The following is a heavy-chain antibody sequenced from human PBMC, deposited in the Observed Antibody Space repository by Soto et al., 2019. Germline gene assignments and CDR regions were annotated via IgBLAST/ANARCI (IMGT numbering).Heavy chain of an antibody. J-gene: IGHJ6*02. D-gene: IGHD3-10*01. CDR2: ISYDGSNK. CDR3: ARDQLLLWFGESGKYYYGMDV. Sequence: QVQLVESGGGVVQPGRSLRLSCAASGFTFSSYAMHWVRQAPGKGLEWVAVISYDGSNKYYADSVKGRFTISRDNSKNTLYLQMNSLRAEDTAVYYCARDQLLLWFGESGKYYYGMDVWGQGTTVTVSS. V-gene: IGHV3-30-3*01. CDR1: GFTFSSYA.